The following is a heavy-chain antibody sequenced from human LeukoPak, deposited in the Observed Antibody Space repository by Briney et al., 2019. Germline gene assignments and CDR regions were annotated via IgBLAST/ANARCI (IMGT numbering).Heavy chain of an antibody. D-gene: IGHD2-15*01. J-gene: IGHJ5*02. CDR3: ALLRAGMADP. CDR1: GYSFTSYW. CDR2: IDPSDSYT. Sequence: GESLQISCQGSGYSFTSYWISWVRQMPGKGLEWMGRIDPSDSYTNYSPSFQGHVTISADKSISTAYLQWSSLKASDTAMYYCALLRAGMADPWGQGTLVTVSS. V-gene: IGHV5-10-1*01.